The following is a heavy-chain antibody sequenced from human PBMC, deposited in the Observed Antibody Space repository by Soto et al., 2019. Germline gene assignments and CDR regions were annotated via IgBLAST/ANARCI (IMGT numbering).Heavy chain of an antibody. CDR2: ISYDGSNK. CDR1: GFTFSSEA. J-gene: IGHJ4*02. D-gene: IGHD2-15*01. CDR3: ARESCSGGSCYSPRGRFRPNYFVY. Sequence: GGSLRLSCAASGFTFSSEAMHWVRQALGKGLERVAVISYDGSNKYYADAVKGRFTISREDSKNTLYLQMSSLRAEDTAVDYCARESCSGGSCYSPRGRFRPNYFVYGGQGTLVTVSS. V-gene: IGHV3-30-3*01.